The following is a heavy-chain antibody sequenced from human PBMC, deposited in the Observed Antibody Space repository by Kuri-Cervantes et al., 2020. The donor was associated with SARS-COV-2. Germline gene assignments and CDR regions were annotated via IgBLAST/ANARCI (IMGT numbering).Heavy chain of an antibody. CDR1: GYTFTGYY. CDR2: FDTEDGET. V-gene: IGHV1-24*01. Sequence: ASVKVSCKASGYTFTGYYMHWVRQAPGKWLEWMGGFDTEDGETLYAQKFQGRVTMTEDTSTDTAYMELSRLRSDDTVVYYCATSPALFGPTRSFDYWGQGTLVTVSS. CDR3: ATSPALFGPTRSFDY. D-gene: IGHD3/OR15-3a*01. J-gene: IGHJ4*02.